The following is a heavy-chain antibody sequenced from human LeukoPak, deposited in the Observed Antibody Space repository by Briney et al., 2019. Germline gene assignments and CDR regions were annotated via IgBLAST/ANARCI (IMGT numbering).Heavy chain of an antibody. CDR2: IYYSGST. D-gene: IGHD2-15*01. J-gene: IGHJ6*03. Sequence: SSETLSLTCTVSGGSISSSSYYWGWIRQPPGKGLEWIGSIYYSGSTYYNPSLKSRVTISVDTSKNQFFLKLSSVTAADTAVYYCASWQLLLPSSYYYYYMDVWGKGTTVTVSS. V-gene: IGHV4-39*01. CDR3: ASWQLLLPSSYYYYYMDV. CDR1: GGSISSSSYY.